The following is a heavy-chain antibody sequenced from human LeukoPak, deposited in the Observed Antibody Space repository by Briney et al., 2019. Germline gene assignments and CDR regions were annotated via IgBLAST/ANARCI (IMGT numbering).Heavy chain of an antibody. CDR2: IYYSGIT. CDR1: GGSISSYD. V-gene: IGHV4-59*12. J-gene: IGHJ4*02. CDR3: ARDQGSGYDKAFDY. D-gene: IGHD5-12*01. Sequence: SETLSLTCTVSGGSISSYDWSWIRQPPGKGLEWIGYIYYSGITNYNPSLKSRVTISVDKSKNQFSLKLSSVTAADTAVYYCARDQGSGYDKAFDYWGQGTLVTVSS.